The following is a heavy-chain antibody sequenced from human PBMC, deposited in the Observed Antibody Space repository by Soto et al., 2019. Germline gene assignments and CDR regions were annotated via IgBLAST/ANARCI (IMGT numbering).Heavy chain of an antibody. J-gene: IGHJ6*02. CDR3: AQHYYDFWSGYRNHYYGMDV. V-gene: IGHV3-23*01. D-gene: IGHD3-3*01. CDR1: GFTFSSYA. CDR2: ISGSGGST. Sequence: EVQLLESGGGLVQPGGSLRLSCAASGFTFSSYAMSWVRQAPGKGLEWVSAISGSGGSTYYADSVKGRFTISRDNSKNTLYLQMNSLRAEDTAVYYCAQHYYDFWSGYRNHYYGMDVWGQGTTVTVSS.